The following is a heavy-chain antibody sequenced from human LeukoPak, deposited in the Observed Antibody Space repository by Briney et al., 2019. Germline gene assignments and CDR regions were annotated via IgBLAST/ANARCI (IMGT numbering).Heavy chain of an antibody. V-gene: IGHV4-39*01. CDR2: IYYSGST. J-gene: IGHJ4*02. Sequence: SETLSLTCTVSGGSISSSSYYWGWIRQPPGKGLEWIGSIYYSGSTYYNPFLKSRVTISVDTSKNQFSLKLSSVTAADTAVYYCARYYSGYDYYFDYWGQGTLVTVSS. CDR1: GGSISSSSYY. CDR3: ARYYSGYDYYFDY. D-gene: IGHD5-12*01.